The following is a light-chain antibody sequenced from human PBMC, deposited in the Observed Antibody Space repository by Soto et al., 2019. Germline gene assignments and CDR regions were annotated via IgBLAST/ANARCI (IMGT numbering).Light chain of an antibody. J-gene: IGKJ5*01. V-gene: IGKV3-15*01. CDR3: QQYNNWPPSII. CDR1: ESVSSN. CDR2: GAS. Sequence: VMTQSPATLSVSPGERATLSCRASESVSSNLAWYQQRPGQAPRLLIYGASTRATDTPVRFRGSGSGTEFTLTINSLQSEDFAVYYCQQYNNWPPSIIFGQGTRLEIK.